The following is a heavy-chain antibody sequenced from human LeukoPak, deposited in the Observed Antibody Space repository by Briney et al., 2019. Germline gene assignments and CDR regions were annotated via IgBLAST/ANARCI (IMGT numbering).Heavy chain of an antibody. CDR3: ARGGSVFRRAYGSGSYAYYFDY. Sequence: SETLSLTCAVYGGSFSGYYWSWIRQPPGKGLEWIGEINHSGSTNYNPSLKSRVTISVDTSKNQFSLKLSSVTAADTAVYYCARGGSVFRRAYGSGSYAYYFDYWGQGTLVTVSS. V-gene: IGHV4-34*01. CDR2: INHSGST. D-gene: IGHD3-10*01. CDR1: GGSFSGYY. J-gene: IGHJ4*02.